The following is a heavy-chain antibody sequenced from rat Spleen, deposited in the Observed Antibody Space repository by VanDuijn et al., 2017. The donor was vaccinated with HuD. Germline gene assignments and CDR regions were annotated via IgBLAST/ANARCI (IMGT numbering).Heavy chain of an antibody. Sequence: EVQLVESGGGLVQPGRSLKLSCAASGFTFSNFDMAWVRQAPTKGLEWVASISYEGSSTYYGDSVKGRFTISRDNAKSTLYLQMNSLRSEDTATYYCTRGGYDFDYWGQGVMVTVSS. D-gene: IGHD1-12*01. CDR2: ISYEGSST. V-gene: IGHV5-22*01. J-gene: IGHJ2*01. CDR3: TRGGYDFDY. CDR1: GFTFSNFD.